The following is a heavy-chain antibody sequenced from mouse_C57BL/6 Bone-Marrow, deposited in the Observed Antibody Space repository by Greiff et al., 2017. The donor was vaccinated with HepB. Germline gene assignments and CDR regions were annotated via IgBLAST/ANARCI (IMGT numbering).Heavy chain of an antibody. CDR3: ARDGYYDYDEGYFDY. J-gene: IGHJ2*01. CDR1: GISITTGNYR. D-gene: IGHD2-4*01. Sequence: EVQLLESGPGLVKPSQTVFLTCTVTGISITTGNYRWSWIRQFPGNKLEWIGYIYYSGTITYNPSLTSRTTITRDTPKNQFFLEMNSLTAEDTATYFCARDGYYDYDEGYFDYWGQGTTLTVSS. CDR2: IYYSGTI. V-gene: IGHV3-5*01.